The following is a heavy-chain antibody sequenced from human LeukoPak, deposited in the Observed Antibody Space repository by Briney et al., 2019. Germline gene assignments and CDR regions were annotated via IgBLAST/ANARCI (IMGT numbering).Heavy chain of an antibody. CDR3: ARTTYYYDSSGYYSKVFDY. V-gene: IGHV2-70*01. CDR2: IDWDDDK. J-gene: IGHJ4*02. Sequence: SGPALVKPIQTLTLTCTFSGFSLSTSGMCVSWIRQLPGKALEWLALIDWDDDKYYSTSLKTRLTISKDTSKNQVVLTMTNMDPVDTATYYCARTTYYYDSSGYYSKVFDYWGQGTLVTVSS. CDR1: GFSLSTSGMC. D-gene: IGHD3-22*01.